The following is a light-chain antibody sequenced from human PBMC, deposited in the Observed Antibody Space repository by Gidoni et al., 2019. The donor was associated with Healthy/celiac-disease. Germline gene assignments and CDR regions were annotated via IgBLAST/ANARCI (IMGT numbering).Light chain of an antibody. CDR1: QSVSSY. CDR2: DAS. Sequence: EIVLRPSPATLSLSPGERATLSCRASQSVSSYLAWYQQKPGQAPRLLIYDASNRATGIPARFSGSWSGTDFTFTSSSLEPEVFAVYYCQPRSNWPLTFGGGTKVEIK. J-gene: IGKJ4*01. V-gene: IGKV3-11*01. CDR3: QPRSNWPLT.